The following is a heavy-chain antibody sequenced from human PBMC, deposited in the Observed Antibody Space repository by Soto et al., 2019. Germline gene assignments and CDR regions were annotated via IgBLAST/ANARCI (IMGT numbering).Heavy chain of an antibody. J-gene: IGHJ3*02. CDR1: GFTFSSYN. Sequence: GGSLRLSCAASGFTFSSYNMNWVRQAPGKGLEWVSSISSSSNNIYYADSVKGRFTISRDNAKNSRYLQMNSLRAEDTAVYYCAREYSSSNGSAFDIWGQGTTVTVSS. CDR2: ISSSSNNI. D-gene: IGHD6-6*01. CDR3: AREYSSSNGSAFDI. V-gene: IGHV3-21*01.